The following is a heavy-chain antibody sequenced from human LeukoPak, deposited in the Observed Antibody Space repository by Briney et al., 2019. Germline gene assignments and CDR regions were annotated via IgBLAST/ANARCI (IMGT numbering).Heavy chain of an antibody. CDR1: GGSISSSSYY. CDR3: ARDSSGWSFFPAYGY. J-gene: IGHJ4*02. D-gene: IGHD6-19*01. V-gene: IGHV4-39*01. Sequence: SETLSLTCTVSGGSISSSSYYWGWIRQPPGKGLEWIGSIYYSGSTYYNASLKSRVTISVDTSKNQFSLKLSSVTAADTAVYYCARDSSGWSFFPAYGYWGQGTLVTVSS. CDR2: IYYSGST.